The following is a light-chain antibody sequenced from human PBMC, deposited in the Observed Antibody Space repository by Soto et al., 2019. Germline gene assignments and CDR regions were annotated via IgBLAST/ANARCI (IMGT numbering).Light chain of an antibody. Sequence: SYELTQPPSVSVSPGQTASITCSGDKLGDKYACWYQQKPGQSPVLVIYQDSKRPSGIPERFSGSNSGNTATLTISGTQAMDEADYYCPAWDNSPHVVFGGGTKLTVL. CDR3: PAWDNSPHVV. CDR2: QDS. CDR1: KLGDKY. J-gene: IGLJ2*01. V-gene: IGLV3-1*01.